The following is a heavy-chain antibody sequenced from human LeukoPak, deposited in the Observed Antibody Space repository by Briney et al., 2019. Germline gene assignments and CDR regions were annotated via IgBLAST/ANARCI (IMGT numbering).Heavy chain of an antibody. D-gene: IGHD5-12*01. V-gene: IGHV3-30*04. CDR1: GFTFSSYA. Sequence: XGSLRLSCAASGFTFSSYAMHWVGQAPGKGVEWVAVISDDGTNKYYADPVKGRFTISRNNSKNTLYLEMNSLRAEDTAVYYCASVDDLDAFAMWGQGTMVIVFS. J-gene: IGHJ3*02. CDR2: ISDDGTNK. CDR3: ASVDDLDAFAM.